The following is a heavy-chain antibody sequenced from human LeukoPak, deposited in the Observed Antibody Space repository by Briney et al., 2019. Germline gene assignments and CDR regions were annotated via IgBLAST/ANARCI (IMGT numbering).Heavy chain of an antibody. CDR3: ARDGGYGHYDY. CDR1: GGSISSGDYS. Sequence: SQTLSLTCAVSGGSISSGDYSWSWIRQPPGKGLEWIGYIYHSGRTFYNPSLKSRVTISVDTSKNQVSLEVTSVTAADTAVYYCARDGGYGHYDYWGRGALVTVSS. V-gene: IGHV4-30-2*01. D-gene: IGHD5-18*01. J-gene: IGHJ4*02. CDR2: IYHSGRT.